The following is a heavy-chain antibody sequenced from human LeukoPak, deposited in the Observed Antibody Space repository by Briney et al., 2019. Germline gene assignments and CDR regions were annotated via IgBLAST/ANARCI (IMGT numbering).Heavy chain of an antibody. J-gene: IGHJ4*02. CDR2: IYYSGST. D-gene: IGHD2-15*01. CDR3: ARGARVVVAATHFDY. Sequence: SETLSLTCTVSGGSISSGDYYWRWICQPPGKGLEWIGYIYYSGSTYYNPSLKSRVTISVDTSKNQFSLKLSSVTAADTAVYYCARGARVVVAATHFDYWGQGTLVTVSS. CDR1: GGSISSGDYY. V-gene: IGHV4-30-4*01.